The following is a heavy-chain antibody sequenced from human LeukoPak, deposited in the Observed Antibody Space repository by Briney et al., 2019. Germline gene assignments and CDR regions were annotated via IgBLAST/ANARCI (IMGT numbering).Heavy chain of an antibody. Sequence: GGSLRLSCAASGFTFSGSAMHWVRQASGKGLEWVGRIRSKANSYATAYAASVKGRFTISRDDSENTAYLQMNSLKTEDTAVYYCTTSSSWYLWENGDYWGQGTLVTVSS. CDR2: IRSKANSYAT. CDR1: GFTFSGSA. V-gene: IGHV3-73*01. CDR3: TTSSSWYLWENGDY. D-gene: IGHD6-13*01. J-gene: IGHJ4*02.